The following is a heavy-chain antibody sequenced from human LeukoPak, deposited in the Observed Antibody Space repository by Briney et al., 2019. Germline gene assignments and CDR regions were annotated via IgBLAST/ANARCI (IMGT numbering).Heavy chain of an antibody. CDR2: INSDGSST. V-gene: IGHV3-74*01. CDR3: ARRPLPAAISYHFDY. Sequence: GGSLRLSCAVSGFTFSSYWMHSVRQAPGKGLVWVSRINSDGSSTSYADSVKGRFTISRDNAKNTLYLQMNSLRAEDTAVYYCARRPLPAAISYHFDYWGHGTPVTVSS. CDR1: GFTFSSYW. D-gene: IGHD2-2*01. J-gene: IGHJ4*01.